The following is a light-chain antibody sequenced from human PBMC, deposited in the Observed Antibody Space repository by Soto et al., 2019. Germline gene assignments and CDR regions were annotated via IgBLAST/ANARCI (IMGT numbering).Light chain of an antibody. CDR2: EVS. CDR1: SSDVGAYNF. V-gene: IGLV2-14*01. J-gene: IGLJ3*02. CDR3: SSYTSRSTLV. Sequence: QSALTQPASVSGSPGQSITFSCTGTSSDVGAYNFVSWYQQHPGKVPKLMIYEVSNRPSGVSSRFSGSKSGNTASLPISGLQAEDEADYYCSSYTSRSTLVFGGGTKLTVL.